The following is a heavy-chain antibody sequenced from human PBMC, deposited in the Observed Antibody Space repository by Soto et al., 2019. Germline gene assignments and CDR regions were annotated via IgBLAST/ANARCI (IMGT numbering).Heavy chain of an antibody. Sequence: SVKVSCQSSGDTFSSYAISWVRQAPGQGLEWVGGIIPMLGTPSYAQKFQDRVTITADKFTSTAYMELSGLRSEDTAVYYCSKEKSRYDRSGYYRPDYWGQGTLVTVSS. CDR3: SKEKSRYDRSGYYRPDY. J-gene: IGHJ4*02. D-gene: IGHD3-22*01. CDR2: IIPMLGTP. V-gene: IGHV1-69*10. CDR1: GDTFSSYA.